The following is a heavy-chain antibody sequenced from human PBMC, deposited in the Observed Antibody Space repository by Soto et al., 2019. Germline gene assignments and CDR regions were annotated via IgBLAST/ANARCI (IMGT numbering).Heavy chain of an antibody. Sequence: QVQLVQSGAEVKKPGSSVKVSCKASGGTFSSYAISWVRQAPGHGLEWMGVIIPIFGTANYAQKCQGRVTITADKSTSTAYMELSSLRSEDTAVSYCAREGGYCSRTSCYPNNWFDPWGQGTLVTVSS. CDR2: IIPIFGTA. CDR3: AREGGYCSRTSCYPNNWFDP. CDR1: GGTFSSYA. J-gene: IGHJ5*02. V-gene: IGHV1-69*06. D-gene: IGHD2-2*01.